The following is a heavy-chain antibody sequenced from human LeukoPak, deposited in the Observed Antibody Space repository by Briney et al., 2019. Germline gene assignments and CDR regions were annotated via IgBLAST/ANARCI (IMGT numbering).Heavy chain of an antibody. J-gene: IGHJ3*02. CDR2: INHSGST. CDR1: GGSFSGYY. D-gene: IGHD4-17*01. V-gene: IGHV4-34*01. CDR3: ARLRFDYGDYLGAFDI. Sequence: SETLSFTCAVYGGSFSGYYWSWIRQPPGKGLEWIGEINHSGSTNYNPSLKSRVTISVDTSKNQFSLKLSSVTAADTAVYYCARLRFDYGDYLGAFDIWGQGTMVTVSS.